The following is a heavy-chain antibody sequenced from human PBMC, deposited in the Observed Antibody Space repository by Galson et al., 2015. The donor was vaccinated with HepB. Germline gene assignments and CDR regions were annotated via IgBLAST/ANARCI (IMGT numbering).Heavy chain of an antibody. D-gene: IGHD1-26*01. CDR1: GFTFSSYA. J-gene: IGHJ6*03. CDR3: ARVAEGSGSPEEPDYYYYYYMDV. CDR2: INHSGST. V-gene: IGHV4-34*01. Sequence: LRLSCAASGFTFSSYAMNWVRQPPGKGLEWIGEINHSGSTNYNPSLKSRVTISVDTSKNQFSLKLSSVTAADTAVYYCARVAEGSGSPEEPDYYYYYYMDVWGKGTTVTVSS.